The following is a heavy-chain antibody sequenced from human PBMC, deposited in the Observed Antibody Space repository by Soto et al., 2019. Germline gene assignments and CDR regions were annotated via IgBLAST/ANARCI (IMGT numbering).Heavy chain of an antibody. CDR1: VYTFTSYA. CDR2: INAGNGNT. D-gene: IGHD1-1*01. Sequence: ASVKVSCKASVYTFTSYAMHWVRQAPGQRLEWMGWINAGNGNTKYSQKFQGRVTITRDTSASTAYMELSSLRSEDTAVFYCARETQLEDYYYYYMDVWGKGTTVTVSS. J-gene: IGHJ6*03. V-gene: IGHV1-3*01. CDR3: ARETQLEDYYYYYMDV.